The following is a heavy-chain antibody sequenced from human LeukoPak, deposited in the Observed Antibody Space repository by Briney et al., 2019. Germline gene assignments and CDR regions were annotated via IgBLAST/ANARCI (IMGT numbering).Heavy chain of an antibody. CDR1: GGPISSDGVY. CDR3: WRHASNGWDYYYGLDV. Sequence: KPSETLSLTCTVSGGPISSDGVYWGWVRQPPGKGLEWIGSIFHSGGTYYNPSLKSRVSVPVDTSKNQFSLKLNSVTAADTAVYYCWRHASNGWDYYYGLDVWGQGTTVTVSS. CDR2: IFHSGGT. J-gene: IGHJ6*02. V-gene: IGHV4-39*01. D-gene: IGHD6-19*01.